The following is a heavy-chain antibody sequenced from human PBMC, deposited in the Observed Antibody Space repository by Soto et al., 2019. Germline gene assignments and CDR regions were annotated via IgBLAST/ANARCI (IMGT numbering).Heavy chain of an antibody. D-gene: IGHD6-6*01. Sequence: GSGPTLVNPTQTLTLTCTFSGFSLSTSGMCVSWIRQPPGKALEWLARIDWDDDKYYSTSLKTRLTISKDTSKNQVVLTMTNMDPVDTATYYCARMIIAARPRISPGMDVWGKGTTVTVSS. CDR1: GFSLSTSGMC. V-gene: IGHV2-70*11. CDR2: IDWDDDK. J-gene: IGHJ6*04. CDR3: ARMIIAARPRISPGMDV.